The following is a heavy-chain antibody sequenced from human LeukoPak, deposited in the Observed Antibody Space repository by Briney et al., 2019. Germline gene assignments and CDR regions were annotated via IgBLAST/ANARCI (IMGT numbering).Heavy chain of an antibody. CDR2: ISASDGST. CDR1: GVTFRNYA. D-gene: IGHD1/OR15-1a*01. Sequence: PGGSLRLSCAASGVTFRNYAMSWVRQAPGKGREWVAGISASDGSTYYADSVQGRFTISRDNSKNTLYLHINSLRAEDTATYYCAKDRTTVARIFDYWGQGTLVTVSS. CDR3: AKDRTTVARIFDY. J-gene: IGHJ4*02. V-gene: IGHV3-23*01.